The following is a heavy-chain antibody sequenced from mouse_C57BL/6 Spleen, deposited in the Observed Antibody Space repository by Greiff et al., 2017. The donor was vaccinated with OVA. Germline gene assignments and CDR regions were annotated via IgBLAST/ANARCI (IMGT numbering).Heavy chain of an antibody. CDR3: ARAGLRRDFDY. CDR2: ISYDGSN. D-gene: IGHD2-2*01. Sequence: ESGPGLVKPSQSLSLTCSVTGYSITSGYYWNWIRQFPGNKLEWMGYISYDGSNNYNPSLKNRISITRDTSKNQFFLKLNSVTTEDTATYYCARAGLRRDFDYWGQGTTLTVSS. J-gene: IGHJ2*01. CDR1: GYSITSGYY. V-gene: IGHV3-6*01.